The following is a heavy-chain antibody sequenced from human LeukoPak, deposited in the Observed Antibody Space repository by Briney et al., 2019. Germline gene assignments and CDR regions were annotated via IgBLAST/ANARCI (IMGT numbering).Heavy chain of an antibody. D-gene: IGHD4-23*01. CDR2: INHSGST. CDR1: GGSFSGYY. J-gene: IGHJ3*02. Sequence: SETLSLTCAVYGGSFSGYYWSWIRQPPGKGLEWIGEINHSGSTDYNPSLKSRVTISVDTSKNQFSLKLSSVTAADTAVYYCARGYGGNLDDAFDIWGQGTMVTVSS. CDR3: ARGYGGNLDDAFDI. V-gene: IGHV4-34*01.